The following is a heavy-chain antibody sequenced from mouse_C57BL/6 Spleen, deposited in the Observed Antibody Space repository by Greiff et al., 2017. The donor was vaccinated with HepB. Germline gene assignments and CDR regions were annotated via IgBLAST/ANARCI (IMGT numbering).Heavy chain of an antibody. CDR3: ARGGPVFDY. J-gene: IGHJ2*01. D-gene: IGHD3-3*01. CDR1: GYSITSGYY. Sequence: EVKLQESGPGLVKPSQSLSLTCSVTGYSITSGYYWNWIRQFPGNKLEWIGYISYDGSNNYNPSLKNRISITRDTSKNQFFLKLNSVTTEDTATYYCARGGPVFDYWGQGTTLTVSS. V-gene: IGHV3-6*01. CDR2: ISYDGSN.